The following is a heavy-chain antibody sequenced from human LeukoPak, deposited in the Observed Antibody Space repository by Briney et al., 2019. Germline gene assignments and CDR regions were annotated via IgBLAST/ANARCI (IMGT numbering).Heavy chain of an antibody. CDR2: IKQDGSEK. CDR3: ARDRPRHIVVVTAINYFDY. J-gene: IGHJ4*02. Sequence: GGSLRLSCAASGFTFSSYWMSWVRQAPGKGLEWVANIKQDGSEKYYVDSVKGRFTISRDNAKNSLYLQMNSLRAEDTAVYYCARDRPRHIVVVTAINYFDYWGQGTLVTVSS. CDR1: GFTFSSYW. V-gene: IGHV3-7*03. D-gene: IGHD2-21*02.